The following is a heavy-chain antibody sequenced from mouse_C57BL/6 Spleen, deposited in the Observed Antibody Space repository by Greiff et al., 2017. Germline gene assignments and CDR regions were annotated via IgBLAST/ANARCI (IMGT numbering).Heavy chain of an antibody. CDR1: GFTFSDYG. V-gene: IGHV5-17*01. J-gene: IGHJ4*01. CDR2: ISSGSSTI. Sequence: EVQRVESGGGLVKPGGSLKLSCAASGFTFSDYGMHWVRQAPEKGLEWVAYISSGSSTIYYADTVKGRFTISRDDAKNTLFLQMTSLRSEDTAMDYWARKPYDGYYEGAMDYWGQGTSVTVSS. D-gene: IGHD2-3*01. CDR3: ARKPYDGYYEGAMDY.